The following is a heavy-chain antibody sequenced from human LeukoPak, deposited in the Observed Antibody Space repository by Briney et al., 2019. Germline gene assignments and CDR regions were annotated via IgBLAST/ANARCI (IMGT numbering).Heavy chain of an antibody. J-gene: IGHJ4*02. CDR1: GYSISSAYY. CDR2: MYHSGST. D-gene: IGHD1-1*01. Sequence: PAETLSLTCSVSGYSISSAYYWGWIRQPPGKGLEWIGTMYHSGSTNYNPSLKSRVTMSVDTSMNQFSLKLSSVTAADTAVYYCARDGGQLELDYWGQGTLVTVSS. V-gene: IGHV4-38-2*02. CDR3: ARDGGQLELDY.